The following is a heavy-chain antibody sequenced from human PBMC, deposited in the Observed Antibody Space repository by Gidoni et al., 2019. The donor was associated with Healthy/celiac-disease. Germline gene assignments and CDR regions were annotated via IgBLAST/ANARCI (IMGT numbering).Heavy chain of an antibody. J-gene: IGHJ4*02. D-gene: IGHD1-26*01. CDR2: IYYSGST. Sequence: QVQLQESGPGLVKPSETLSLTCTVSGGSIRSYYWSWIRQPPGKGLEWIGYIYYSGSTNYNPSLKSRVTISVDTSKNQFSLKLSSVTAADTAVYYCARQQGATNPYYFDYWGQGTLVTVSS. V-gene: IGHV4-59*08. CDR3: ARQQGATNPYYFDY. CDR1: GGSIRSYY.